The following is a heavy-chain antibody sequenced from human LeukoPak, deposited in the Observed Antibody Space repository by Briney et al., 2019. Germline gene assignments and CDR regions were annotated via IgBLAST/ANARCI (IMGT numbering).Heavy chain of an antibody. D-gene: IGHD5-18*01. V-gene: IGHV3-30*02. CDR1: GFTFSSYG. Sequence: GGPLRLSCAAPGFTFSSYGMHWVRQAPGKGLEWVAFIRYDGSNKYYADSVKGGFTISRDNSKNTLNLKMTSRSAEDTAVISCAKDGTWIQLWLDRGGFDYWGQGTLVTVSS. CDR3: AKDGTWIQLWLDRGGFDY. CDR2: IRYDGSNK. J-gene: IGHJ4*02.